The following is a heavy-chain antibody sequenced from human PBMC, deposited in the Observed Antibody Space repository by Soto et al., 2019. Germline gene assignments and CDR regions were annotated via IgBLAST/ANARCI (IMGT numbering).Heavy chain of an antibody. CDR1: GRAMSSNY. D-gene: IGHD3-16*01. CDR3: ASYRGALYFES. V-gene: IGHV4-59*01. Sequence: LSLTCSVSGRAMSSNYWSWIRQSPDKGLEWLGYVFYGGTDYNPSLGGRVSMSVETSKSQFSLKLTSVTVADTAVYYCASYRGALYFESWGPGILVTVSS. CDR2: VFYGGT. J-gene: IGHJ4*02.